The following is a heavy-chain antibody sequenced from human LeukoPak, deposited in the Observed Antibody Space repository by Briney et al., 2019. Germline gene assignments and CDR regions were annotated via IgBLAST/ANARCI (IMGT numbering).Heavy chain of an antibody. D-gene: IGHD3-10*01. CDR2: VYYSGST. CDR3: ARYGSGSYSDDHFQH. J-gene: IGHJ1*01. Sequence: KPSETLSPTFTVPGGSISGFYWSWIRQPPGGGLGWVGFVYYSGSTKYNPSLKSRVTISVDTSKNQFSLKLTSVTAADTAVYYCARYGSGSYSDDHFQHWGQGTLVTVSS. V-gene: IGHV4-59*08. CDR1: GGSISGFY.